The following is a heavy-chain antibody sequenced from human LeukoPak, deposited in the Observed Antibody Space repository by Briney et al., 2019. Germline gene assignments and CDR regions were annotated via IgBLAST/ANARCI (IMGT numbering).Heavy chain of an antibody. CDR1: GGTFSSYA. D-gene: IGHD6-19*01. CDR2: IIPIFGTA. CDR3: ASATIAVAGSFEY. J-gene: IGHJ4*02. Sequence: SVKVSCKASGGTFSSYAISWVRQAPGQGLEWMGRIIPIFGTANYAQKFQGRFTITTDQSTSTLSMDLNGLRSEDTAVYDLASATIAVAGSFEYWGQGTLVSGS. V-gene: IGHV1-69*05.